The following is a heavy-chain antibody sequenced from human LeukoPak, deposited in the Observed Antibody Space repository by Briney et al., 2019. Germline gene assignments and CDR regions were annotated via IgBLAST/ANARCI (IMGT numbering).Heavy chain of an antibody. D-gene: IGHD3-9*01. CDR1: GYTFTGYY. J-gene: IGHJ4*02. Sequence: ASVKVSCKASGYTFTGYYMHWVRQAPGQGLEWMGWINPNSGGTNYAQKFQGRVTMTRDTSISTAYMELSRLRSDDTAVYYCARDGGLLRYFDWLFPLDYWGQGTLVTVSS. CDR3: ARDGGLLRYFDWLFPLDY. CDR2: INPNSGGT. V-gene: IGHV1-2*02.